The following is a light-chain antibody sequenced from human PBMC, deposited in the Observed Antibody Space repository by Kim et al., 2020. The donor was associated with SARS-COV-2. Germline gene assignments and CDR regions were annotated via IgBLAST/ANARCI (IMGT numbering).Light chain of an antibody. V-gene: IGLV3-1*01. Sequence: SGSPGQKASITGSGDKLGDKYACWYQQKPGQSPVLVIYQDSKRPSGIPERFSGSNSGNTATLTIGGTQAMDEADYYCQAWDSSTVVFGGGTQLTVL. J-gene: IGLJ2*01. CDR1: KLGDKY. CDR2: QDS. CDR3: QAWDSSTVV.